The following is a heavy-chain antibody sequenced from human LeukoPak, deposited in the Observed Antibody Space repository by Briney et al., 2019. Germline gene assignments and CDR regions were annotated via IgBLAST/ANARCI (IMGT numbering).Heavy chain of an antibody. CDR1: GFTFSSYD. D-gene: IGHD2-21*02. CDR2: IGTAGDT. CDR3: AREAVLDGVDPNVFGI. V-gene: IGHV3-13*01. Sequence: GGSLRLSCAASGFTFSSYDMHWVRLVIGKGLEWVSGIGTAGDTYYPGSVKGRFTISRENAKNSLYLQMNSLRAGDTAVYYCAREAVLDGVDPNVFGIWGQGTMVTVSS. J-gene: IGHJ3*02.